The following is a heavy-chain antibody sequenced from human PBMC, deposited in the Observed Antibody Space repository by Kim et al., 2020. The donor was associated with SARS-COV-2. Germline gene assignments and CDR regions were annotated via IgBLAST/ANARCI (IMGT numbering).Heavy chain of an antibody. J-gene: IGHJ4*02. V-gene: IGHV1-18*01. Sequence: ASVKVSCKASGYSFITYGITWVRQAPGQGLEWMGWIGNTGNTHYAQIFRDRVTITTDTSTTTAYMELRGLRSDDTAVNYCAREGLGGNYYSLDFDYWGQGTLVTVPS. CDR3: AREGLGGNYYSLDFDY. CDR2: IGNTGNT. CDR1: GYSFITYG. D-gene: IGHD2-21*02.